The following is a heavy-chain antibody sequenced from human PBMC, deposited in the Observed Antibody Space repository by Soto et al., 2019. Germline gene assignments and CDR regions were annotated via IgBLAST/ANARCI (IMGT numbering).Heavy chain of an antibody. D-gene: IGHD3-10*01. CDR2: IWYDGGNK. J-gene: IGHJ4*02. V-gene: IGHV3-33*01. Sequence: QVQLVESGGGVVQPGRSLRLCCAASGFTFSSYGMHWVRQAPGKGLAWVAVIWYDGGNKYYAESVKGRFTISSDNSKNTLYLQMNSLRAEDTAVYYCARDLYDSGSYYPLDYWGQGTLVTVSS. CDR1: GFTFSSYG. CDR3: ARDLYDSGSYYPLDY.